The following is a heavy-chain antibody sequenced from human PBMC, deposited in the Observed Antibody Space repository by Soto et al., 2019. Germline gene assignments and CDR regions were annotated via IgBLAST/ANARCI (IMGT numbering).Heavy chain of an antibody. Sequence: QVQLVQSGAEVKKPGASVKVSCKASGYTFTSYGISWVRQAPGQGLEWMGWISAYNGNTNYAQKLQGRVTMTTDTSTSTASMDLRSLRSDDTAVYYCARDDGGVVVPAIIAFDIWGQGTMVTVSS. CDR1: GYTFTSYG. CDR3: ARDDGGVVVPAIIAFDI. CDR2: ISAYNGNT. D-gene: IGHD2-21*02. V-gene: IGHV1-18*01. J-gene: IGHJ3*02.